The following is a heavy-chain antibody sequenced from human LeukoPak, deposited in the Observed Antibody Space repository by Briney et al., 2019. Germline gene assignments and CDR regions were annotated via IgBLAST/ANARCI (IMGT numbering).Heavy chain of an antibody. CDR3: AKDGSPRLFQYYYDSRGWVDY. V-gene: IGHV3-30*18. D-gene: IGHD3-22*01. CDR2: ISYHGSNK. CDR1: GFTFSSYG. J-gene: IGHJ4*02. Sequence: GGSLRLSCAASGFTFSSYGTRWVRQAPGKGLGWVAVISYHGSNKYYADSVKGRFTLSRDTSKNTRYLQINSLRAEDTPVYYCAKDGSPRLFQYYYDSRGWVDYWGQGTLVTVSS.